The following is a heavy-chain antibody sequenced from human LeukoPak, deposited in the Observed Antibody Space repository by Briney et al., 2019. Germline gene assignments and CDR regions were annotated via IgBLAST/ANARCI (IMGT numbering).Heavy chain of an antibody. CDR2: INPNSGGT. D-gene: IGHD3-3*01. CDR3: ARALTDYDFWSGQTYYFDY. V-gene: IGHV1-2*06. CDR1: GYTFTGYY. Sequence: ASVKVSCKASGYTFTGYYMHWVRQAPGQGLELMGRINPNSGGTNYAQKFQGRVTMTRDTSISTAYMELSRLRSDDTAVYYCARALTDYDFWSGQTYYFDYWGQGTLVTVSS. J-gene: IGHJ4*02.